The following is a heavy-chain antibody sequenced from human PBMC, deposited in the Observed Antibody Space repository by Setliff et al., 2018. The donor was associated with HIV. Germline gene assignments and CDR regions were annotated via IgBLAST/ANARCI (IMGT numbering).Heavy chain of an antibody. CDR2: ISSSGNHI. D-gene: IGHD2-15*01. CDR3: ARVPAAIDY. Sequence: GGSLRLSCAASGFTFSSYNMNWVRQAPGKGLEWVSFISSSGNHIYYAGSLKGRFTISRDNAKNSLYLQMNSLRVDDTAVYYCARVPAAIDYWGQGTLVTVYS. V-gene: IGHV3-21*01. CDR1: GFTFSSYN. J-gene: IGHJ4*02.